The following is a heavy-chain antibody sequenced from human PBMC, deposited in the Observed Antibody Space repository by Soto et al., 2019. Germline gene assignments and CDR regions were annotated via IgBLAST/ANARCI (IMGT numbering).Heavy chain of an antibody. J-gene: IGHJ4*02. V-gene: IGHV2-5*01. CDR2: IHDSNGK. CDR1: GLSLINRGVS. D-gene: IGHD2-15*01. CDR3: TQRKDSSTGPIY. Sequence: QITLRESGPTLLKPSQTLTLTCSSSGLSLINRGVSVGWIRQPPGKAPEWLALIHDSNGKEYIPSLSGRLTVTRDTAKDQVTLIMTNMDTVDTGTYYCTQRKDSSTGPIYWGQGILVTVSS.